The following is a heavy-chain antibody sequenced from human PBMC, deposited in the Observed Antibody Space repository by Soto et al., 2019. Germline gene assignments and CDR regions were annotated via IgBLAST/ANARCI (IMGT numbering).Heavy chain of an antibody. J-gene: IGHJ3*02. Sequence: PSETLSLTFTVSGGSISSSSYYWGWIRQPPGKGLEWIGSIYYSGSTCYNPSLKSRVTISVDTSKNQFSLKLSYVTAAETAVYYCARQRLLAFDIWGQGTMVTVSS. CDR3: ARQRLLAFDI. D-gene: IGHD1-1*01. CDR2: IYYSGST. V-gene: IGHV4-39*01. CDR1: GGSISSSSYY.